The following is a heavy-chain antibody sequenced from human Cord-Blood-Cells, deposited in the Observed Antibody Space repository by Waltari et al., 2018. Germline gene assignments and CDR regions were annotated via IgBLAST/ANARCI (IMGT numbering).Heavy chain of an antibody. Sequence: QVQLVQSGAEVKKPGSSVKVSCKASGGTFSSYAISWVRQAPGQGLEWMGGIIPIFGTENYAQKFEGRVTITADESTSTVYMALNSLRSEDTDVYFCARGVCSGGSRYFDYWGQGTGHRLL. V-gene: IGHV1-69*01. J-gene: IGHJ4*02. CDR2: IIPIFGTE. CDR3: ARGVCSGGSRYFDY. D-gene: IGHD2-15*01. CDR1: GGTFSSYA.